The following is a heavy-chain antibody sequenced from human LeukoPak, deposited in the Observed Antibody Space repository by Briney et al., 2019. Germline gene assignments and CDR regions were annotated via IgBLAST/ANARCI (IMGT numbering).Heavy chain of an antibody. Sequence: GRSLRLSCSASGFTFSTFAMHWVRQAPGKGLEWVAVIWYDGNNKYYTDSVKGRFTVSRDNAKNTLSLQMNGLRAEDTAVYYCARDYSGCADHWGQGTLVTVSS. CDR3: ARDYSGCADH. J-gene: IGHJ4*02. CDR1: GFTFSTFA. D-gene: IGHD5-12*01. CDR2: IWYDGNNK. V-gene: IGHV3-33*01.